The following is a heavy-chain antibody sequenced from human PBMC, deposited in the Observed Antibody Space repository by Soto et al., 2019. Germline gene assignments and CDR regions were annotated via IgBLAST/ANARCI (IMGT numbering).Heavy chain of an antibody. J-gene: IGHJ6*02. CDR2: IDWDDEK. V-gene: IGHV2-70*11. CDR1: GFSLSTSGMA. Sequence: SGPTLVNPTQTLTLTCTFSGFSLSTSGMAVSWIRQPPGKALEWLARIDWDDEKYYSTSLKTRLTTSKGTSTNQVVLTMTNMDPMDTATYYCARISSHCSGGSYLLYGMDVWGQGTTVTVS. D-gene: IGHD2-15*01. CDR3: ARISSHCSGGSYLLYGMDV.